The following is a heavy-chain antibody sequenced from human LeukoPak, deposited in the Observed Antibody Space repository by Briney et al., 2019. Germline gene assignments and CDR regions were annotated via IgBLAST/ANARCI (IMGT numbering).Heavy chain of an antibody. J-gene: IGHJ4*02. CDR2: IYYSGST. CDR3: ARAELGGIDY. Sequence: KPSETLSLTCTVSGGSISSYYWSWIRQPPGKGLEWIGYIYYSGSTNYNPSLKSRVTISVDTSKNQFSLKLSSVTAADTAVYYCARAELGGIDYWGQGTLVTVSS. CDR1: GGSISSYY. V-gene: IGHV4-59*08. D-gene: IGHD7-27*01.